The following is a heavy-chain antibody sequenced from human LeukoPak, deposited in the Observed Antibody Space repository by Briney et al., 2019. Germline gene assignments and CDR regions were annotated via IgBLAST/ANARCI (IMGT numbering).Heavy chain of an antibody. CDR1: GFTFSSYD. Sequence: PGGSLRLSCAASGFTFSSYDMHWVRQATGKGLERVSAIGTAGDTYYPGSVKGRFTISRDNAKNSLYLQMNSLRAEDTAVYYCARILTYYYDSSGPDYWGQGTLVTVSS. J-gene: IGHJ4*02. D-gene: IGHD3-22*01. CDR2: IGTAGDT. V-gene: IGHV3-13*01. CDR3: ARILTYYYDSSGPDY.